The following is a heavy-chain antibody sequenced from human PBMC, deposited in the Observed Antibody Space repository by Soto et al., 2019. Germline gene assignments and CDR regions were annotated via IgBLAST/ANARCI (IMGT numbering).Heavy chain of an antibody. D-gene: IGHD2-2*01. J-gene: IGHJ4*02. Sequence: PGGSLRLSCAASGFTFSSYSMNWVRQAPGKGLEWVSSISSSSSYIYYADSVKGRFTISRDNAKNSLYLQMNSLRAEDTAVYYCARAGGVVPAADLDYWGQGTLVTVSS. V-gene: IGHV3-21*01. CDR2: ISSSSSYI. CDR3: ARAGGVVPAADLDY. CDR1: GFTFSSYS.